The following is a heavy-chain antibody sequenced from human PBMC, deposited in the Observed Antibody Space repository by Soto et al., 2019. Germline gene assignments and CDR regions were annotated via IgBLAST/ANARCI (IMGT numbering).Heavy chain of an antibody. D-gene: IGHD3-3*01. CDR1: EFSFDDYA. CDR3: AKDQAIPFGVVPTYYFDY. Sequence: GGSLRLSCAASEFSFDDYAMSWVRQAPGKGLEWVSSITYTGVSTYYVDSVKGRFTISRDNSKNTLYLQMNSLRAEDTAVYYCAKDQAIPFGVVPTYYFDYWGQGTLVTVSS. V-gene: IGHV3-23*01. J-gene: IGHJ4*02. CDR2: ITYTGVST.